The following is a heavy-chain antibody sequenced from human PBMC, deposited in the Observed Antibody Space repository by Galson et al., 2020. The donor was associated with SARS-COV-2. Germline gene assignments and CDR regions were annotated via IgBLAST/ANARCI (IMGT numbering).Heavy chain of an antibody. Sequence: GGSLRLSCAASGLPSNSYSINWVRQDPGKGLEWVSYISSSSSTIYYADSVKGRFTISRDNAKNSLYLQMNSLRAEDTAVYYCARDSIWFPFDYWGQGTLVTVSS. CDR3: ARDSIWFPFDY. D-gene: IGHD3-10*01. V-gene: IGHV3-48*01. CDR2: ISSSSSTI. J-gene: IGHJ4*02. CDR1: GLPSNSYS.